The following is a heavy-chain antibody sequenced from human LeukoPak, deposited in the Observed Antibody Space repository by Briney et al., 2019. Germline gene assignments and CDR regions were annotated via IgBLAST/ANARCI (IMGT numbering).Heavy chain of an antibody. V-gene: IGHV3-9*01. CDR3: AKEVARITIFGVAPPSSGMDV. Sequence: PGGSLRLSCAASGFTFDDYAMHGVRQAPGKGLEWVSGISWNSGSIGYADSVKGRFTISRDNAKNSLYLQMNSLRAEDTALYYCAKEVARITIFGVAPPSSGMDVWGQGTTVTVSS. CDR1: GFTFDDYA. J-gene: IGHJ6*02. CDR2: ISWNSGSI. D-gene: IGHD3-3*01.